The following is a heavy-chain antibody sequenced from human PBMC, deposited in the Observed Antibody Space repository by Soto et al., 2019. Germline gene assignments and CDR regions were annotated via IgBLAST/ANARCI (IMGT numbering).Heavy chain of an antibody. J-gene: IGHJ4*02. D-gene: IGHD6-19*01. CDR1: GYTFIDYY. CDR2: ISPKSGGT. Sequence: QVQLVQSGAEVKKPGASVKVSCEASGYTFIDYYMHWVRQAPGQGFEWMGRISPKSGGTNYAQKFQGRVTMTWDTSLNTAYMQPRSLMSEDTAVYYCARPPVYISVWYYFDLWGQGALVTVSS. CDR3: ARPPVYISVWYYFDL. V-gene: IGHV1-2*02.